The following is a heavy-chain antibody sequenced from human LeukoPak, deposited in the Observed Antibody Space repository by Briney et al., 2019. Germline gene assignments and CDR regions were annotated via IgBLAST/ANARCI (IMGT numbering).Heavy chain of an antibody. CDR1: GFTFSSYS. J-gene: IGHJ3*02. D-gene: IGHD2-15*01. CDR2: ISSSSSYI. CDR3: ACVVVVAGDAFDI. V-gene: IGHV3-21*01. Sequence: PGGSLRLSCAASGFTFSSYSMNWVRQAPGKGLEWVSSISSSSSYIYYADSVKGRFTISRDNAKNSLYLQMNSLRAEDTAVYYCACVVVVAGDAFDIWGQGTMVTVSS.